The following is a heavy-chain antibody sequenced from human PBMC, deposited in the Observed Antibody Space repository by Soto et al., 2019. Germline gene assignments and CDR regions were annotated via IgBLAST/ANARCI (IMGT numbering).Heavy chain of an antibody. CDR3: AKRLTGDS. D-gene: IGHD3-10*01. CDR2: ITSSGDDT. J-gene: IGHJ4*02. V-gene: IGHV3-23*01. CDR1: GFTFSNYA. Sequence: EVQLLESGGGLVQPGGSLRLSCAASGFTFSNYAMTWVRQAPGKGLQWVSTITSSGDDTYYADSVKGRFTISRDNSRNMLYLQWNSLRADDTAVYYCAKRLTGDSWGQGTLVTVSS.